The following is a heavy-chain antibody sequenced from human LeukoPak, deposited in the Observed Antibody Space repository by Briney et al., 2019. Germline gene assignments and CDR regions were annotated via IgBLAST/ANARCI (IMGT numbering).Heavy chain of an antibody. CDR2: IYPGDSDT. V-gene: IGHV5-51*01. J-gene: IGHJ3*02. CDR3: VRPPFI. Sequence: GESLQISCQGSGSTFSTNWIGWVRQVPGKGLEWMGIIYPGDSDTRYSPSFQSQVTLSVDKSISTAYLQWSSLKASDTAMYYCVRPPFIWGQGTTVTVSS. CDR1: GSTFSTNW.